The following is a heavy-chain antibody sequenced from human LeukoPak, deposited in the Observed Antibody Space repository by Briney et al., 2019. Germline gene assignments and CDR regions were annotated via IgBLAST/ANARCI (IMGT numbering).Heavy chain of an antibody. CDR3: VRRDSGWNYLDY. CDR1: GGSINNHY. Sequence: SETLSLTCAVSGGSINNHYWGWIRQPPGKGLQWIGDIYYTGKNNYNPSLKSRVTISLDTSKDHLSLKLTSVLAADTAIYYCVRRDSGWNYLDYWGQGILVTVSS. D-gene: IGHD5-12*01. V-gene: IGHV4-59*08. J-gene: IGHJ4*02. CDR2: IYYTGKN.